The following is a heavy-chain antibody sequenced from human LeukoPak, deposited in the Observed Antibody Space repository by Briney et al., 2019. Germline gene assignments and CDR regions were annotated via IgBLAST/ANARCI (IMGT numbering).Heavy chain of an antibody. CDR1: GGSISSSTYY. CDR3: ARVGYSSGWSHFDL. CDR2: ICYSGST. Sequence: SETLSLTCTVYGGSISSSTYYWSWIPQPPGKELNWITYICYSGSTNYNPSLQNPVTISADKSQNQFYLSLITVAAAATALYYYARVGYSSGWSHFDLWGRGTLVTVSS. V-gene: IGHV4-61*05. D-gene: IGHD6-19*01. J-gene: IGHJ2*01.